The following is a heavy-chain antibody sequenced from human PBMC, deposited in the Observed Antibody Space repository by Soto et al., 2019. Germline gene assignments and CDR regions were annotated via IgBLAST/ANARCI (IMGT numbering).Heavy chain of an antibody. J-gene: IGHJ3*02. V-gene: IGHV4-31*03. CDR3: ARGRGYYDSSGYPGRAFDI. Sequence: QVQLQESGPGLVKPSQTLSLTCTVSGGSISSGGYYWSWIRQHQGKGLEWIGYIYYSGSTYYNPSLKSRVTISVDTSKNQFSLKLSSVTAADTAVYYCARGRGYYDSSGYPGRAFDIWGQGTKVTV. D-gene: IGHD3-22*01. CDR1: GGSISSGGYY. CDR2: IYYSGST.